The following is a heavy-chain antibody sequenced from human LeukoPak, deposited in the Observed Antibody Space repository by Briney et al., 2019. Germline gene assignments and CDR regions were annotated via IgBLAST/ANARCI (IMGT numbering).Heavy chain of an antibody. CDR3: ANYLSGSYYVFDY. CDR1: GFTFSSYA. V-gene: IGHV3-23*01. D-gene: IGHD1-26*01. Sequence: GGSLRLSCAASGFTFSSYAMSWVRQAPGKGLEWVSAISGSGGSTYYADSVKGRFTISRDNSKNTLYLQMNSLRAEDTAVYYCANYLSGSYYVFDYWGQGTLVTVSS. J-gene: IGHJ4*02. CDR2: ISGSGGST.